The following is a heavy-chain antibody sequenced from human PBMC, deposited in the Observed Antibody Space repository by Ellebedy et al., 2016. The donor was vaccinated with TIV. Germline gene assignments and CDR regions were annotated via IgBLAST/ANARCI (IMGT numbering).Heavy chain of an antibody. CDR1: GFTFNDYV. CDR3: ARRVFSGWANYFDS. Sequence: PGGSLRLSCAASGFTFNDYVMSWVRQAPGKGLEWVSSLSGSGRSTYYADSVEGRFTISRDNSRDTLYLQLNSLTFDDTALYYCARRVFSGWANYFDSWGQGTLVTVSS. D-gene: IGHD6-19*01. J-gene: IGHJ4*02. CDR2: LSGSGRST. V-gene: IGHV3-23*01.